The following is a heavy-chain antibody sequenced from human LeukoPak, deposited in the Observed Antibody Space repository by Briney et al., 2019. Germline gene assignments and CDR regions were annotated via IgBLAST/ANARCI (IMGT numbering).Heavy chain of an antibody. CDR3: ARDSALWFGELLYDY. CDR2: IKQDGSEK. Sequence: GGSLRLSCAASGFTFSSYWMSWVRQAPGKGLEWVANIKQDGSEKYYVDSVKGRFTISKDNAKNSLYLQMNSLRAEDTAVYYCARDSALWFGELLYDYWGQGTLVTVSS. V-gene: IGHV3-7*01. D-gene: IGHD3-10*01. J-gene: IGHJ4*02. CDR1: GFTFSSYW.